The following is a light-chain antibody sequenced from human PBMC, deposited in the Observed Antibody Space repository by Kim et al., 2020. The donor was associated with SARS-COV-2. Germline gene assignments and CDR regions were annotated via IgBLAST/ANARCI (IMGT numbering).Light chain of an antibody. V-gene: IGLV3-9*01. J-gene: IGLJ3*02. CDR2: RDT. CDR3: QVWDSSTWV. CDR1: NIVTIN. Sequence: VALGQTARSTCGGNNIVTINVHWYQQKPGQAPVLVMYRDTNRPSGIPERFSGSNSGNTATLTISRAQAGDEADYYCQVWDSSTWVFGGGTQLTVL.